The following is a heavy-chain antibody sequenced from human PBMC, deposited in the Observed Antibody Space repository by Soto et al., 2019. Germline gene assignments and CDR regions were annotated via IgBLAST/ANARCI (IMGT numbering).Heavy chain of an antibody. CDR2: ISGSGGST. V-gene: IGHV3-23*01. Sequence: GGSLRLSCAASGLTLSSYAMSWVRQAPGKGLEWVSAISGSGGSTCYADSVKGRFTISRDNSKNTLYLQMNSLRAEDTAVYYCATDTAMVHDAFDIWGQGTMVTVSS. J-gene: IGHJ3*02. D-gene: IGHD5-18*01. CDR1: GLTLSSYA. CDR3: ATDTAMVHDAFDI.